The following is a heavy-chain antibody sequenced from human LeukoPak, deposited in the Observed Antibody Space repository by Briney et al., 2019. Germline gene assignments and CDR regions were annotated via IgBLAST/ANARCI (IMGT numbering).Heavy chain of an antibody. J-gene: IGHJ6*02. CDR1: GDTFTIYG. CDR3: ARPTYCSGGSCYPSEYYYYGMDV. D-gene: IGHD2-15*01. Sequence: ASVNVSFTASGDTFTIYGFSWVRQAPGQGLEWMGWISGYNGNTNYAQKFQGRVTMTTDTSTSTAYMELRSLRSDDTAVYYCARPTYCSGGSCYPSEYYYYGMDVWGQGTTVTVSS. V-gene: IGHV1-18*01. CDR2: ISGYNGNT.